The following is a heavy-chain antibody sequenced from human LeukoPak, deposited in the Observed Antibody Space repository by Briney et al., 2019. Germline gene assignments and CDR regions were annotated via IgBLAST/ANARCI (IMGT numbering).Heavy chain of an antibody. D-gene: IGHD3-22*01. Sequence: RAGGSLRLSCAASGLKFDDYGMSWVRQAPGKGLEWVCDINWNGAWTGYADSVKGRFTISRDNAKNSLYLQMNSLRAEDTALYYCAGYYYDSSRGFDLWGQGTLVTVSA. J-gene: IGHJ5*02. CDR2: INWNGAWT. CDR1: GLKFDDYG. CDR3: AGYYYDSSRGFDL. V-gene: IGHV3-20*04.